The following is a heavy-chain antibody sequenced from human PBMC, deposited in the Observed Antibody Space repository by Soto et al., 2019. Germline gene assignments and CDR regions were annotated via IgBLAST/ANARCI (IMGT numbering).Heavy chain of an antibody. CDR1: GYTFTRYA. D-gene: IGHD2-2*01. Sequence: LVKVSCKASGYTFTRYALHCVRQPPLQLLEWMLGIIPIFGTANYAQKFQGRVTITADESTRTDYMELSSLRSEDTAVYYCARATVPAAQYYYYGMDVWGQGTTVTVSS. CDR2: IIPIFGTA. J-gene: IGHJ6*02. V-gene: IGHV1-69*13. CDR3: ARATVPAAQYYYYGMDV.